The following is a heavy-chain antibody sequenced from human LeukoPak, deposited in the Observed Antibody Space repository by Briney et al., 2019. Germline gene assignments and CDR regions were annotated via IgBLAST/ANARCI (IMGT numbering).Heavy chain of an antibody. CDR1: GFTFDDYA. CDR2: ISWNSGSI. V-gene: IGHV3-9*01. J-gene: IGHJ5*02. Sequence: GRSLRLSCAASGFTFDDYAMHWVRQAPGKGLEWVSGISWNSGSIGYADSVKGRFTISRDNAKNSLYLQMNSLRAEDTALYYCAEDMQSSSWYEGWFDPWGQGTLVTVSS. D-gene: IGHD6-13*01. CDR3: AEDMQSSSWYEGWFDP.